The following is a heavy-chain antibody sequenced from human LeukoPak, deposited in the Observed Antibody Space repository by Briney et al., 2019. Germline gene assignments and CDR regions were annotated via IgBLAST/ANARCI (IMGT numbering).Heavy chain of an antibody. CDR2: ISGSGGNT. J-gene: IGHJ4*02. Sequence: GGSLRLSCAASGFTFSSYAMSWVRQAPGKGLEWVSAISGSGGNTYYADSVKGRFTISRDNSKDTVYLQMTGLRVEDTAVYYCVRDIGMAAAGPKYWGQGTLVTVSS. D-gene: IGHD6-13*01. CDR3: VRDIGMAAAGPKY. V-gene: IGHV3-23*01. CDR1: GFTFSSYA.